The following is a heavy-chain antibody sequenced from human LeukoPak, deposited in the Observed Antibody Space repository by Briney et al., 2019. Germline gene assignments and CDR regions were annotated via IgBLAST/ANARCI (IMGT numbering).Heavy chain of an antibody. CDR3: AVGPPFEY. CDR1: GGSISSDSYF. Sequence: SQTLSLTCTVSGGSISSDSYFWSWVRPPAGKGLEWIGRIYTSGSTNYNPPLKSRFTISLDTSKNQFSLNLSSVTAADTAVYYCAVGPPFEYWGQGTLVTVSS. CDR2: IYTSGST. V-gene: IGHV4-61*02. J-gene: IGHJ4*02. D-gene: IGHD1-26*01.